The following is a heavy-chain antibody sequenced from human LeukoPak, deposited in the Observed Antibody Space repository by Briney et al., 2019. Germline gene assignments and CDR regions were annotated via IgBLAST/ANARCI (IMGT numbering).Heavy chain of an antibody. V-gene: IGHV1-2*02. Sequence: ASVKVSCKASGYTFTVYYLNWVRQAPGQGLEWMGRINPNSGGTNSGQKFQGRVTMTRDTSISTAYLELSSLTFDDTAVYYCARVDAASLAVHYWGQGTLVTVSS. D-gene: IGHD6-13*01. CDR2: INPNSGGT. CDR3: ARVDAASLAVHY. CDR1: GYTFTVYY. J-gene: IGHJ4*02.